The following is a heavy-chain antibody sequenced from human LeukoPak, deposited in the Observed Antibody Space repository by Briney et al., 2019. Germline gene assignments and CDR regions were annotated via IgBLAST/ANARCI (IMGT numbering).Heavy chain of an antibody. V-gene: IGHV4-61*02. CDR1: GGSISSGSYY. J-gene: IGHJ5*02. CDR2: IYTSGST. Sequence: SQTLSLTCTVSGGSISSGSYYWRWIRQPAGKGLEWIERIYTSGSTNYNPSLKSRVTISVDTSKNQFSLKLSSVTAADTAVYYCARDRFYCTNGVCYWDWFDPWGQGTLVTVSS. CDR3: ARDRFYCTNGVCYWDWFDP. D-gene: IGHD2-8*01.